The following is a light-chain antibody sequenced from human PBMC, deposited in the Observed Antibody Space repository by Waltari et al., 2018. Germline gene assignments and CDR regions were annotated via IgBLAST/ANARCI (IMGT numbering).Light chain of an antibody. CDR3: TSYTSTNTVI. Sequence: QSVLTQPASVSGSPGQSITISCTGTSSDIGGYNYVPWYQQHPGKAPKLMIYDVSRWPSGVSHRFSGSKSGNTASLTISGLQAEDEAHYYCTSYTSTNTVIFGGGTKVTVL. V-gene: IGLV2-14*03. CDR2: DVS. CDR1: SSDIGGYNY. J-gene: IGLJ2*01.